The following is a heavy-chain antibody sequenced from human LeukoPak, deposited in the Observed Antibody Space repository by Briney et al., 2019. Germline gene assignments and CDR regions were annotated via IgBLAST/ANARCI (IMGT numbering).Heavy chain of an antibody. CDR2: IIPIFGIA. Sequence: SVKVSCKASGGTFSSYAISWVRQAPGQGLEWMGRIIPIFGIANYAQKFQGRAAITADKSTSTAYMELSSLRSEDTAVYYCARESGYSYGYFDYWGQGTLVTVSS. CDR3: ARESGYSYGYFDY. CDR1: GGTFSSYA. D-gene: IGHD5-18*01. J-gene: IGHJ4*02. V-gene: IGHV1-69*04.